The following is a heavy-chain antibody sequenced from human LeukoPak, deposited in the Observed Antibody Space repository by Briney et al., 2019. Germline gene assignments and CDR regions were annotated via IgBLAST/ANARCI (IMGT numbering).Heavy chain of an antibody. CDR1: VFTFSSYA. CDR3: ARPTHYNGNYFDY. V-gene: IGHV3-30*04. J-gene: IGHJ4*02. Sequence: GRSLRLSCAASVFTFSSYAMHWGRQAPGKGLEWVAVISYDGSNKYYADSVKGRFTISRDNSKNTLYLQMNRLRAEDTAVYYCARPTHYNGNYFDYWGQGTLVTVSS. D-gene: IGHD1-14*01. CDR2: ISYDGSNK.